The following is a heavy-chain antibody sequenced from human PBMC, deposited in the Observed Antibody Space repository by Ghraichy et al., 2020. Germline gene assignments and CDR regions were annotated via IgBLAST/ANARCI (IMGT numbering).Heavy chain of an antibody. V-gene: IGHV3-15*01. CDR2: IKGKADGGTT. J-gene: IGHJ4*02. D-gene: IGHD7-27*01. CDR3: KVGIAY. Sequence: LSLTCAASGFTFSDAWMRWVRQAPGKGLEWVGRIKGKADGGTTDYAASVKGRFTISRDDSKNTLYLQMHSLKTEDTGVYFCKVGIAYWGQGTLVTVSS. CDR1: GFTFSDAW.